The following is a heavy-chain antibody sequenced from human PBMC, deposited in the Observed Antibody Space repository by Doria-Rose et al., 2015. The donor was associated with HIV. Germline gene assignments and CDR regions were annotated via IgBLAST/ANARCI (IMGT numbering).Heavy chain of an antibody. CDR3: ARIKSSRWYHKYYFDF. D-gene: IGHD6-13*01. V-gene: IGHV2-26*01. J-gene: IGHJ4*02. Sequence: SGPVLVKPTETLTLTCTVSGVSLSSPGMGVSWIRQPPGKALEWLANNFSDDERSYKTSLTSRLTISRGTSKSQVVLTMTDMDPVDTATYYCARIKSSRWYHKYYFDFWGQGTLAIVSA. CDR1: GVSLSSPGMG. CDR2: NFSDDER.